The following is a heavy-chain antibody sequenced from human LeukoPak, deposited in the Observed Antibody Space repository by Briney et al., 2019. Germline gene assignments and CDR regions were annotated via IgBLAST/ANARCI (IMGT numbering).Heavy chain of an antibody. Sequence: SETLSLTCTVSGGSISSYYWSWIRQPPGKGLEWIGYIYYSGSTNYNPSLKSRVTISVDTSKNQFSLKLSSVTAADTAVYYCARVRSDYRRYFDYWGQGTLVTVSS. D-gene: IGHD4-17*01. CDR3: ARVRSDYRRYFDY. J-gene: IGHJ4*02. V-gene: IGHV4-59*01. CDR2: IYYSGST. CDR1: GGSISSYY.